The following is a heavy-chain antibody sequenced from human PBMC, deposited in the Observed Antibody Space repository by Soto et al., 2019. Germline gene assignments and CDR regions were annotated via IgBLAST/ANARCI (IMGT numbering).Heavy chain of an antibody. V-gene: IGHV1-69*13. CDR1: GGTFSSYA. Sequence: SVKVSCKASGGTFSSYAISWVRQAPGQGLEWMGGIIPIFGTTNYAQKFQGRVTITADESTSTAYMELSSLRSEDTAVYYCATQGLPNYYYSGMDVWGQGTTVTVSS. CDR3: ATQGLPNYYYSGMDV. CDR2: IIPIFGTT. D-gene: IGHD5-18*01. J-gene: IGHJ6*02.